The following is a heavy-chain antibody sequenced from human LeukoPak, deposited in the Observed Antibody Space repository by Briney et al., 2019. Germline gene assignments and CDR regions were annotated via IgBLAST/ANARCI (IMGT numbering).Heavy chain of an antibody. CDR2: IYYSGST. CDR3: ARGTGDGTDSFDY. D-gene: IGHD7-27*01. Sequence: TFGDYAMSWIRQPPGKGLEWIGYIYYSGSTYYNPSLKSRVTISVDTSKNQFSLKLSSVTAADTAVYYCARGTGDGTDSFDYWGQGTLVTVSS. CDR1: TFGDYA. V-gene: IGHV4-30-4*08. J-gene: IGHJ4*02.